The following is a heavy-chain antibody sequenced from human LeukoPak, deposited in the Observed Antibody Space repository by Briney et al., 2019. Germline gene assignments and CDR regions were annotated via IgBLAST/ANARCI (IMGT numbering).Heavy chain of an antibody. V-gene: IGHV1-69*13. J-gene: IGHJ5*02. Sequence: SVKVSCKASGGTFSSYAISWVRQAPGQGLEWMGGIIPIFDTSNYAQKFQGRVTFTSDDSTSTAYMELSSLRSEDTAVYYCARLKRGIGAAGTSLRGWFDPWGQGTLVTVSS. D-gene: IGHD6-13*01. CDR1: GGTFSSYA. CDR2: IIPIFDTS. CDR3: ARLKRGIGAAGTSLRGWFDP.